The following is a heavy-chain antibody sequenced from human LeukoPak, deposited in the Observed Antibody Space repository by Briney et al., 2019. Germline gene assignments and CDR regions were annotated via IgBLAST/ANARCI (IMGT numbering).Heavy chain of an antibody. J-gene: IGHJ6*03. V-gene: IGHV1-69*13. CDR2: IIPIFATA. D-gene: IGHD3-16*01. Sequence: SVKVSCKASGGTFSSYFITWVRQAPGQGLEWMGGIIPIFATANYAQRFQGRVTITADESTSTAYMELSSLRSEDTAVYYCARAILGFNYYYYMDVWGKGTTVTISS. CDR1: GGTFSSYF. CDR3: ARAILGFNYYYYMDV.